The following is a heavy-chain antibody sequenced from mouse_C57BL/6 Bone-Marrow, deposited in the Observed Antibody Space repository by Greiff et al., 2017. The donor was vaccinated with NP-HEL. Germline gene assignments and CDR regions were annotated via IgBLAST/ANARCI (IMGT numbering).Heavy chain of an antibody. CDR3: ARWGFFAY. V-gene: IGHV1-82*01. J-gene: IGHJ3*01. Sequence: QVQLKESGPELVKPGASVKISCKASGYAFSSSWMNWVKQRPGKGLEWIGRIYPGDGDTNYNGKFKGKATLTADKSSSTAYMQLSSLTSEDSAVYFCARWGFFAYWGQGTLVTVSA. CDR1: GYAFSSSW. CDR2: IYPGDGDT.